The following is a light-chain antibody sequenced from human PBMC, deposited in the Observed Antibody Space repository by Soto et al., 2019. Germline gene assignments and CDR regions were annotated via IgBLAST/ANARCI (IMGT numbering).Light chain of an antibody. V-gene: IGKV3-20*01. J-gene: IGKJ5*01. CDR2: GAS. CDR1: QSVSSSY. CDR3: QQSSSSPIT. Sequence: EIVLTQSPGTLSLSPGERATLSCRSSQSVSSSYLAWYQQKPGQAPRLLIYGASSRATGIPDRFSGSGSGTEFTLTISSLEPEDFAVYYCQQSSSSPITFGQGTRLEIK.